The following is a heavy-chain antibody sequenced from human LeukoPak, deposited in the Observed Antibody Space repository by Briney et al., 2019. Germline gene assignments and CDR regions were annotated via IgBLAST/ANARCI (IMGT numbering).Heavy chain of an antibody. CDR2: IYNSGST. J-gene: IGHJ4*02. D-gene: IGHD3-22*01. V-gene: IGHV4-30-4*01. Sequence: SQTLSLTCTVSGGSIRSTDYSWSWIRQPPGKGLEWVGYIYNSGSTYYNPSLKSRVTMSLDTSKNQFSLRLSSVTAADTAVYYCARGHLEYFYDTSAYYFDFWGQGTLVTVSS. CDR3: ARGHLEYFYDTSAYYFDF. CDR1: GGSIRSTDYS.